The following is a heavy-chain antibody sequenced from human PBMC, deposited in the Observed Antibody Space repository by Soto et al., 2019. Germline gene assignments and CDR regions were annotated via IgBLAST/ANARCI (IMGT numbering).Heavy chain of an antibody. V-gene: IGHV1-46*01. Sequence: QVQLVQSGAEVKKPGASVKVSCKASGYTFTSYYMPWVRQAPGQGLEWMGIINPSGGSTSYAQKFQGRVTMTRDTSTSTVYMELSSLRSEDTAVYYCTLGSWSAETFDIWGRGTMVTVSS. D-gene: IGHD6-13*01. CDR3: TLGSWSAETFDI. CDR1: GYTFTSYY. J-gene: IGHJ3*02. CDR2: INPSGGST.